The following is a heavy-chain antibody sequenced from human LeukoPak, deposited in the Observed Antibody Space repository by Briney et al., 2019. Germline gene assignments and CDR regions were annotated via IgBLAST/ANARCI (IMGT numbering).Heavy chain of an antibody. CDR2: IYHSGST. CDR1: GGSISSGGYY. D-gene: IGHD4-17*01. Sequence: PSQTLSLTCTVSGGSISSGGYYWSWIRQPPGKGLEWIGYIYHSGSTYYNPSLKSRVTISVDRSKNQFSLKLSSVTAADTAVYYCASHRQGYGDFDYWGQGTLVTVSS. J-gene: IGHJ4*02. CDR3: ASHRQGYGDFDY. V-gene: IGHV4-30-2*01.